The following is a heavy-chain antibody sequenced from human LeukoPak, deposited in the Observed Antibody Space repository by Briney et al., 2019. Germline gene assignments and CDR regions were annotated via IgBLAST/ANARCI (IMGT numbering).Heavy chain of an antibody. J-gene: IGHJ5*02. CDR3: AREEWELDFWFDP. V-gene: IGHV3-64*01. D-gene: IGHD1-26*01. CDR2: ISSNGGST. Sequence: GGSLRLSCAASGFTFSSYAMHWVRQAPGKGLEYVSAISSNGGSTYYANSVKGRFTISRDNSKNTLYLQMGSLRAEDMAVYYCAREEWELDFWFDPWGQGTLVTVSS. CDR1: GFTFSSYA.